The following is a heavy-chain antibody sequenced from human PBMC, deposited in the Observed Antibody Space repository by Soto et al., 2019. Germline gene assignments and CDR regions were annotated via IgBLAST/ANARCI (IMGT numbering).Heavy chain of an antibody. V-gene: IGHV3-21*01. CDR3: ARDTIVDTAMVAFDY. Sequence: GGSLRLSCAASGFTFSSYSMNWVRQAPGKGLEWVSSISSSSSYIYYADSVKGRFTISRDNAKNSLYLQMNSLRAEDTAVYYCARDTIVDTAMVAFDYWGQGTLVTVSS. D-gene: IGHD5-18*01. J-gene: IGHJ4*02. CDR2: ISSSSSYI. CDR1: GFTFSSYS.